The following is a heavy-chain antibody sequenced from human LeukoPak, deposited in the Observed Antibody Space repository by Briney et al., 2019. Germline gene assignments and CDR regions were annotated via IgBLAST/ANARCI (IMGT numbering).Heavy chain of an antibody. J-gene: IGHJ4*02. CDR1: GYTFTNYD. CDR2: MNPKSGYT. Sequence: ASVKVSCKASGYTFTNYDINWVRQAIGQGLEWMGWMNPKSGYTGYAQKFQGRVTMTRDTSISTVYMELGSLRSEDTAVYYCARVTGSIDYWGQGTLVTVSS. D-gene: IGHD1-26*01. V-gene: IGHV1-8*01. CDR3: ARVTGSIDY.